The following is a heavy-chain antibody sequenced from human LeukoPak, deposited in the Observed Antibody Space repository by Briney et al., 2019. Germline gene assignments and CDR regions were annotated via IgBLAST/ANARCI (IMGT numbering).Heavy chain of an antibody. CDR3: ARSGARGVITPFYYYYYMDV. CDR2: ISSSSSYI. D-gene: IGHD3-10*01. CDR1: GFTFSSYS. Sequence: PGGSLRLSCAASGFTFSSYSMNWVRQAPGKGQEWVSSISSSSSYIYYADSAKGRFTISRDNAKNSLYLQMNSLRAEDTAVYYCARSGARGVITPFYYYYYMDVWGKGTTVTVSS. V-gene: IGHV3-21*01. J-gene: IGHJ6*03.